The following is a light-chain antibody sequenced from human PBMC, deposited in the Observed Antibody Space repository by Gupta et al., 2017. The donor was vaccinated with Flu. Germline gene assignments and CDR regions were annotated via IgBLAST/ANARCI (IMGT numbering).Light chain of an antibody. V-gene: IGKV3-11*02. CDR1: QGVGTY. J-gene: IGKJ2*04. CDR3: QQRATWRS. CDR2: DAS. Sequence: LSCRASQGVGTYLGWFQHKPGQAPRLLIFDASKRATGVPARFSGTGSGRDFSLTISSLEPEDSAVYYCQQRATWRSFGQGTKLEI.